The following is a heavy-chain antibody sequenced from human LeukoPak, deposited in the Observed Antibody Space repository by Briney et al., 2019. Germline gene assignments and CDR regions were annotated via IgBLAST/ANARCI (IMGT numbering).Heavy chain of an antibody. CDR1: GGSISSSSYY. Sequence: SETLSLTCTVSGGSISSSSYYWGWNRQPPGKGLEWIGSIYYSGRTNYAPSLKSRVTMSVDTSKHQFSLNLSSVTAADTAVYYCARHGIPGYSSGWYGGLDFDYWGQGTLVTVSS. CDR3: ARHGIPGYSSGWYGGLDFDY. V-gene: IGHV4-39*01. CDR2: IYYSGRT. D-gene: IGHD6-19*01. J-gene: IGHJ4*02.